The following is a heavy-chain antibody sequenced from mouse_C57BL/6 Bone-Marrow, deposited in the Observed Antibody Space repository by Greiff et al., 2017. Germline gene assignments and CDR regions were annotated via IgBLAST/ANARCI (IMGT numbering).Heavy chain of an antibody. V-gene: IGHV5-6*01. CDR3: ARHGDGLYYFDY. CDR1: GFTFSSYG. D-gene: IGHD2-3*01. CDR2: ISSGGSYT. Sequence: EVQLVESGGDLVKPGGSLKLSCAASGFTFSSYGMSWVRQTPDKRLEWVATISSGGSYTYYPDSVKGRFTISRDNAKNTLYLQMSSLKSEDTAMYYCARHGDGLYYFDYWGQGTTLTVSS. J-gene: IGHJ2*01.